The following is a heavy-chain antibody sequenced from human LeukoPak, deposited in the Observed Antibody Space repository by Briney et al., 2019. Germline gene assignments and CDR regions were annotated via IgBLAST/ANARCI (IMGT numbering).Heavy chain of an antibody. CDR3: AKDQFLYYYDSSGYPGDY. Sequence: GGSLRLSCAASGFTFSSYAMHWVRQAPGKGLEWVAVISYDGSNKYYADSVKGRFTISRDNSKNTLYLQMNSLRAEDTAVYYCAKDQFLYYYDSSGYPGDYWGQGTLVTVSS. CDR1: GFTFSSYA. CDR2: ISYDGSNK. D-gene: IGHD3-22*01. J-gene: IGHJ4*02. V-gene: IGHV3-30*04.